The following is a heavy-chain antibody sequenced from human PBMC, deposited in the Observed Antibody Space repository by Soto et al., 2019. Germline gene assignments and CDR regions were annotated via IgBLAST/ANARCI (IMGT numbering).Heavy chain of an antibody. CDR1: GFTFSSYA. CDR2: ISYDGSNK. J-gene: IGHJ4*01. Sequence: QVQLVESGGGVVQPGRSLRLSCAASGFTFSSYAMHWVRQAPGKGLEWVAAISYDGSNKYYADSVKGRFTISRDNSKNTLYLQMNSLRAEDTAVYYCAREEGGYGGNLAADYWGHGTQVTVSS. V-gene: IGHV3-30-3*01. D-gene: IGHD2-21*02. CDR3: AREEGGYGGNLAADY.